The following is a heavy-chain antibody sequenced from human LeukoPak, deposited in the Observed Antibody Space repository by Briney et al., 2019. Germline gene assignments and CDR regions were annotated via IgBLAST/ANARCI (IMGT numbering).Heavy chain of an antibody. V-gene: IGHV3-33*06. J-gene: IGHJ4*02. CDR2: IWYDGSNE. CDR3: AKAVAGDFDY. CDR1: GFTFSRYG. D-gene: IGHD6-19*01. Sequence: TGGSLRLSCAASGFTFSRYGMHWIRQAPGKGLEWVAVIWYDGSNEYYGDSVKGRFTISRDNSRNTLFLQMNSLRAEDTAVYYCAKAVAGDFDYWGQGTLVTVSS.